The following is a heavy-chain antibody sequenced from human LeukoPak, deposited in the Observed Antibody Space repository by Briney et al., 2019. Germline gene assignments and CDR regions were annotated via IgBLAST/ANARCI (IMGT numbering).Heavy chain of an antibody. Sequence: GSLRLSCAASGFTFSSYSMNWVRQAPGKGLEWVSSISSSSSYIYYADSVKGRFTISRDNAKNSLYLEMISLRAEDTAVYYCGGVGSVVVPAAISFDYYYGMDVWGQGTTVTVSS. CDR2: ISSSSSYI. CDR3: GGVGSVVVPAAISFDYYYGMDV. V-gene: IGHV3-21*01. CDR1: GFTFSSYS. D-gene: IGHD2-2*01. J-gene: IGHJ6*02.